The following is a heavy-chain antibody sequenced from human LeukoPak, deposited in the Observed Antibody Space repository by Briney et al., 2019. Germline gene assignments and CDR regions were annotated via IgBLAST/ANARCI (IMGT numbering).Heavy chain of an antibody. Sequence: SETLSLTCTVSGGSISSYYWSWIRQPPGKGLEWIGYIYYSGSTNYNPSLKSRVTISVDTSKNQFSLKLSSVTAADTAVYYCARRRDGYNFSFDYWGQGTLVTVSS. D-gene: IGHD5-24*01. CDR3: ARRRDGYNFSFDY. V-gene: IGHV4-59*01. CDR1: GGSISSYY. CDR2: IYYSGST. J-gene: IGHJ4*02.